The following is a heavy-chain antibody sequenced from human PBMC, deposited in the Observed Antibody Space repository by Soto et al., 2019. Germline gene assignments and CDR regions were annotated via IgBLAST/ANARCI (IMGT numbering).Heavy chain of an antibody. CDR3: AKAVTMVRGPYGMDV. CDR1: GFTFSSYA. V-gene: IGHV3-23*01. D-gene: IGHD3-10*01. CDR2: ISGSGGST. Sequence: GGSLRLSCAASGFTFSSYAMSWVRQAPGKGLEWVSAISGSGGSTYYADSVKGRFTISRDNSKDTLYLQMNSLRAEDTAVYYCAKAVTMVRGPYGMDVWGQGTTVTVSS. J-gene: IGHJ6*02.